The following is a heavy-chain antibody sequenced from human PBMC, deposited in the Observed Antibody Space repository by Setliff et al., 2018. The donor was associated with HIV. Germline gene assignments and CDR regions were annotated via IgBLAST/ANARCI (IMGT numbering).Heavy chain of an antibody. CDR1: GGSISGYY. J-gene: IGHJ6*03. CDR3: ARGLMSYNFWGGRNDYHYMDV. D-gene: IGHD3-3*01. V-gene: IGHV4-59*01. CDR2: IYYSGRT. Sequence: SETLSLTCSVSGGSISGYYWNWIRQPPGKGLEWIGCIYYSGRTTYNSPLKSRVTISLDTSKKQFSLKLNSVTAADTAVYYCARGLMSYNFWGGRNDYHYMDVWGKGTTVTVSS.